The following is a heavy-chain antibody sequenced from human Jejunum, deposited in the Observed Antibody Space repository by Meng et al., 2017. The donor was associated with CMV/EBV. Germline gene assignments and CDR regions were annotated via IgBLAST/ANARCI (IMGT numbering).Heavy chain of an antibody. V-gene: IGHV3-30*19. D-gene: IGHD3-10*01. J-gene: IGHJ1*01. CDR2: ISYDGAII. CDR3: VRDRGAYTIEYFHH. CDR1: RFTFSSFG. Sequence: SRFTFSSFGRHCVRQAPGRGLEWVYFISYDGAIISYADSVRGRFTMSRDNSRNSVELQMNSLRVDDTAVYYCVRDRGAYTIEYFHHWGQGSLVTVSS.